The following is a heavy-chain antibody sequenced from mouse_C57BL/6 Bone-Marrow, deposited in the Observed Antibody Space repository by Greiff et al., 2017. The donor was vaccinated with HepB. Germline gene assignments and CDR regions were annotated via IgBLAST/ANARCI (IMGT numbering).Heavy chain of an antibody. CDR3: TLTTPHWYFDV. D-gene: IGHD1-1*01. J-gene: IGHJ1*03. Sequence: VQLKESGAELVRPGASVKLSCTASGFNIKDDYMHWVKQRPEQGLEWIGWIDPENGDTEYASKFQGKATITADTSSNTAYLQLSSLTSEDTAVYYCTLTTPHWYFDVWGTGTTVTVSS. CDR2: IDPENGDT. V-gene: IGHV14-4*01. CDR1: GFNIKDDY.